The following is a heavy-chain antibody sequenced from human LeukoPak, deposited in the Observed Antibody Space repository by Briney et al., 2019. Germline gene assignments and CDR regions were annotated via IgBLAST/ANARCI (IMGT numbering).Heavy chain of an antibody. Sequence: PGGSLRLSCAASGFTFSTYAMTWVRQAPGQGLEWVSSISGSGSSTYYADSVKGRFTISRDNAKNSLYLQMNSLRAEDTALYYCATYGSGKVGSGVDYWGQGTLVTVSS. CDR3: ATYGSGKVGSGVDY. CDR2: ISGSGSST. CDR1: GFTFSTYA. V-gene: IGHV3-23*01. J-gene: IGHJ4*02. D-gene: IGHD3-10*01.